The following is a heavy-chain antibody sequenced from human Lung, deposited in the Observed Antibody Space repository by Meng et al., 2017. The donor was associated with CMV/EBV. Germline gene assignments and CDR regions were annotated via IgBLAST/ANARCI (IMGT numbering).Heavy chain of an antibody. Sequence: LXXAVYGGXFSGYYWSWIRQPPGKGLEWIGEINHSGSTNYNPSLKSRVTISVDTSKNQFSLKLSSVTAADTAVYYCARGEVARGYCTNGVCYSPRGYYYYGMDVXGQGXTXTVSS. CDR2: INHSGST. CDR1: GGXFSGYY. V-gene: IGHV4-34*01. D-gene: IGHD2-8*01. CDR3: ARGEVARGYCTNGVCYSPRGYYYYGMDV. J-gene: IGHJ6*02.